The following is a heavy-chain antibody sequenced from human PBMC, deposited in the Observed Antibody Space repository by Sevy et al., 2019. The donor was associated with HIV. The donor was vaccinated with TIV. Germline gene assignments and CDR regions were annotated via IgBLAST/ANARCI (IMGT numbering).Heavy chain of an antibody. D-gene: IGHD3-16*02. V-gene: IGHV3-7*01. CDR2: IRQDGNEI. J-gene: IGHJ4*02. Sequence: GGSLRLSCAASGFTFHTYWMQWVRQAPGKGLEWVANIRQDGNEIYYADSVQGRFTISRDNAMQSLYLEMNNLRVEDSRIYYCARRYFDVWGQGTLVAVSS. CDR1: GFTFHTYW. CDR3: ARRYFDV.